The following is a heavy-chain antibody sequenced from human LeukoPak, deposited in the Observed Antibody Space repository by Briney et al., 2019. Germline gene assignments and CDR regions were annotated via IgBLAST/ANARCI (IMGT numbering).Heavy chain of an antibody. CDR2: IYHSGST. V-gene: IGHV4-38-2*01. D-gene: IGHD2/OR15-2a*01. Sequence: KPSETLSLTCAVSGYSISSGYYWGWIRQPPGKGLEWIGSIYHSGSTNYNPSLKSRVTISVDTSKNQFSLKLSSVTAADTAVYYCARTLPYYYYMDVWGKGTTVTVSS. J-gene: IGHJ6*03. CDR3: ARTLPYYYYMDV. CDR1: GYSISSGYY.